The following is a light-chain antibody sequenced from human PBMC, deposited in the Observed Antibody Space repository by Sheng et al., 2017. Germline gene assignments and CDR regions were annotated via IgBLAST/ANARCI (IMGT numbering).Light chain of an antibody. V-gene: IGLV1-44*01. CDR1: TPNIGSNP. CDR2: STN. Sequence: QSVLTQPPSASGTPGQRATISCSGSTPNIGSNPVNWYQQLPLTAPKLLIYSTNQRPSGVPDRFSGSKSDTSASLAISGLQSEDEADYYCAAWDDSVKGVVFGGGT. CDR3: AAWDDSVKGVV. J-gene: IGLJ2*01.